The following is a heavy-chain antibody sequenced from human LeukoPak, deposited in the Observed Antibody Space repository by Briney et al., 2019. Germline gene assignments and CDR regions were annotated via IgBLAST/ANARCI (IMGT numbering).Heavy chain of an antibody. CDR2: ITASGNTA. D-gene: IGHD6-19*01. CDR1: GFTFSSYA. J-gene: IGHJ4*02. Sequence: QPGGSLTLSCTASGFTFSSYAMSWVRQAPGMGLDWVSGITASGNTAYYADSVKGRFTISRDNSKNTLYLQMNSLRAEDTAVYYCAKDVRSSGWYKDSWGQGTLVTVSS. V-gene: IGHV3-23*01. CDR3: AKDVRSSGWYKDS.